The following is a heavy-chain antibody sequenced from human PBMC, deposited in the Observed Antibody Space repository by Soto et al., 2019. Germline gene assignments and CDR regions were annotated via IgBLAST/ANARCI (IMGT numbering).Heavy chain of an antibody. V-gene: IGHV1-46*01. J-gene: IGHJ4*02. CDR2: INPSGGST. D-gene: IGHD4-17*01. CDR3: ARSSWVTTGGDY. Sequence: ASVKVSCKASGYTFTCYYMHWVRQAPGQGLEWMGIINPSGGSTSYAQKFQGRVTMTRDTSTSTVYMELSSLRSEDTAVYYCARSSWVTTGGDYWGQGTLVTVSS. CDR1: GYTFTCYY.